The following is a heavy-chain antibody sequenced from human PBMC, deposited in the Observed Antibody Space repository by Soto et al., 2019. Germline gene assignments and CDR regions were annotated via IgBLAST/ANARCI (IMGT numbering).Heavy chain of an antibody. CDR1: GFTFTDAW. Sequence: VGSLRLSCAASGFTFTDAWMSWVRQAPGKGLEWLGRVKDMTEGGAIDYAAPVKGRFIISRDDLKKTLYLQMNSLKSEDTAVYYCATLDRDTLSDDYWGQGTLVTVSS. D-gene: IGHD3-16*02. J-gene: IGHJ4*02. CDR2: VKDMTEGGAI. CDR3: ATLDRDTLSDDY. V-gene: IGHV3-15*01.